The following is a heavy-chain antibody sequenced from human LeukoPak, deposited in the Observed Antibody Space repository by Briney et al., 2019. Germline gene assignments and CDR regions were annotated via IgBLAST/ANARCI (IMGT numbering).Heavy chain of an antibody. Sequence: GASVKVSCKASGYTFTNYGISWVRQAPGQGLEWMGIINPSGGVTTYAQKFQCRVTMTRDTSTSTIYMDLSCLKSEDTAVYYCARDSEEVSALDYWGQGTLVTVSS. V-gene: IGHV1-46*01. CDR3: ARDSEEVSALDY. D-gene: IGHD5/OR15-5a*01. J-gene: IGHJ4*02. CDR1: GYTFTNYG. CDR2: INPSGGVT.